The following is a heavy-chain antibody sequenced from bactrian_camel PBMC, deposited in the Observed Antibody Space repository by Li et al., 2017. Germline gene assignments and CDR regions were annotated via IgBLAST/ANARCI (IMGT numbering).Heavy chain of an antibody. J-gene: IGHJ4*01. Sequence: QVQLVESGGGSVQAGGSLRLSCAASGNTNGLNYMGWYRQAPGKWREGVAAFGRDGGTGYIDSVRGRFTISRDTAKDTLYLQMNSLKPLDTAMYYCNTKSPPWTTDCILQLRWGQGTQVTVS. CDR1: GNTNGLNY. V-gene: IGHV3S53*01. CDR3: NTKSPPWTTDCILQLR. CDR2: FGRDGGT. D-gene: IGHD5*01.